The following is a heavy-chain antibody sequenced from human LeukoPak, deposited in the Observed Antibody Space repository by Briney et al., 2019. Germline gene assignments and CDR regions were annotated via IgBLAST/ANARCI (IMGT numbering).Heavy chain of an antibody. Sequence: GGSLRLSCAASGFTFSSYSMNWVRQAPGKGLEWVSGISWNSGSIGYADSVKGRFTISRDNAKNSLYLQMNSPRAEDMALYYCAKASHSSSWYYFDYWGQGTLVTVSS. V-gene: IGHV3-9*03. CDR3: AKASHSSSWYYFDY. CDR2: ISWNSGSI. CDR1: GFTFSSYS. J-gene: IGHJ4*02. D-gene: IGHD6-13*01.